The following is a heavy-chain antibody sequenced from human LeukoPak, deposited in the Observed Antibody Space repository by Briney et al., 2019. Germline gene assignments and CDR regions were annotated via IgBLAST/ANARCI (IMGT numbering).Heavy chain of an antibody. V-gene: IGHV4-59*01. CDR2: IYYSGST. J-gene: IGHJ5*02. D-gene: IGHD6-6*01. CDR3: ARGRVSGCDP. Sequence: SETLSLTCTVSGGSISSYYWSWIRQPPGKGLEWIGYIYYSGSTNYNPSLKSRVTISVDTSKNQFSLKLSSVTAADTAVYYCARGRVSGCDPWGQGTLVTVSS. CDR1: GGSISSYY.